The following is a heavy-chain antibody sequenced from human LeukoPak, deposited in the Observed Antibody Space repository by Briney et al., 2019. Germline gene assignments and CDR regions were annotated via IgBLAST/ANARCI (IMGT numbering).Heavy chain of an antibody. Sequence: GGSLRLSCAASGFTFDDYAMHWVRQAPGKGLEWVSLISGDGAGTYYADSVKGRFTLSRDNAKNSLYLQMNSLRADDTAVYYCARDRDSRWDFDLWGRGTLVTVSS. V-gene: IGHV3-43*02. J-gene: IGHJ2*01. CDR3: ARDRDSRWDFDL. CDR2: ISGDGAGT. D-gene: IGHD3-22*01. CDR1: GFTFDDYA.